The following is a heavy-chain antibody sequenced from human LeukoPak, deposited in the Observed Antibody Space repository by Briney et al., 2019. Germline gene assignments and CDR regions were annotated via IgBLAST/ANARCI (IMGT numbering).Heavy chain of an antibody. CDR3: ASGPTSFYGSGSYSY. D-gene: IGHD3-10*01. CDR2: INHSGST. Sequence: SETLSLTCAVYGGSFSGYYWSWIRQPPGKGLEWIGEINHSGSTNYNPSLKSRVTISVDTSKDQFSLKLSSVTAADTAVYYCASGPTSFYGSGSYSYWGQGTLVTVA. J-gene: IGHJ4*02. V-gene: IGHV4-34*01. CDR1: GGSFSGYY.